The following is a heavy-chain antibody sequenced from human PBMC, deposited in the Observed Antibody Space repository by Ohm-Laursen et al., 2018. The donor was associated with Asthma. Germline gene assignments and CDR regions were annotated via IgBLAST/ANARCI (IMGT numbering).Heavy chain of an antibody. J-gene: IGHJ4*02. D-gene: IGHD3-22*01. Sequence: SLRLSCAASGFTFSSYGMHWVRQAPGKGLEWVAVIWYDGSNKYYADSVKGRFTISRDNSKNTLYLQMSSLRAEDTAVYYCVKDLMMVDYWGQGTLVTVSS. CDR2: IWYDGSNK. V-gene: IGHV3-33*06. CDR3: VKDLMMVDY. CDR1: GFTFSSYG.